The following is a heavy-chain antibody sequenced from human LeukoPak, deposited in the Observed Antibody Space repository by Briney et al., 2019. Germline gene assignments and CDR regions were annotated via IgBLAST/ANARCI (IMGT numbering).Heavy chain of an antibody. CDR2: ISYDGSNK. CDR1: GFTFSSYG. CDR3: AKAWEDRAFFDF. V-gene: IGHV3-30*18. J-gene: IGHJ4*02. Sequence: GRSLRLSCAASGFTFSSYGMHWVRQAPGKGLEWVAVISYDGSNKYYADSVKGRFTISRDNSKNMLYLQMNSLRAEDTAVYYCAKAWEDRAFFDFWGQGTLVTVSS. D-gene: IGHD1-26*01.